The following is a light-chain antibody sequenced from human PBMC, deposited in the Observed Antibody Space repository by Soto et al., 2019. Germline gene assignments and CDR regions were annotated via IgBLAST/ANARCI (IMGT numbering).Light chain of an antibody. CDR1: SSDVGGYNY. CDR3: SSYTSSSTRV. J-gene: IGLJ3*02. CDR2: XXX. V-gene: IGLV2-14*01. Sequence: QSALTQPASVSGSPGQSITISCTGTSSDVGGYNYVSWYQQHPGKAPILMIXXXXXXXXXXXXXXSGSKSGNTASLTISGXXXXXXXXXYCSSYTSSSTRVFGGGTKLTVL.